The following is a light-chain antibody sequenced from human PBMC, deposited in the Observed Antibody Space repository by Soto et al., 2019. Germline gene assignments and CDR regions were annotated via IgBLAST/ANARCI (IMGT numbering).Light chain of an antibody. V-gene: IGLV2-14*01. CDR1: SRDIGGYNY. J-gene: IGLJ2*01. CDR3: CSYTSSSHVL. Sequence: QSVLTQPASVSGSPGQSITISCTGTSRDIGGYNYVSWYQQHPGKAPKLMIHEVSIRPSGVSHRFSGSKSGNTASLTISGLQAEDEADYYCCSYTSSSHVLFGGGTKLTVL. CDR2: EVS.